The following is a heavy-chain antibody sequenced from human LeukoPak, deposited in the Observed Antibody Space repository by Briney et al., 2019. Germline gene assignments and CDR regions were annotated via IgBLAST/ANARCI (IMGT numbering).Heavy chain of an antibody. CDR1: GFSFSSFG. J-gene: IGHJ4*02. Sequence: GGSLRLSCAVSGFSFSSFGMMGVRQAPGKGLEWLASISGSGDFIYYADSVKGRFTISKDNTKNSVHLQLTSLRAEDTAVYYCARDSEAYCGGDCYFYFDYWGQGTRVTVSS. CDR3: ARDSEAYCGGDCYFYFDY. CDR2: ISGSGDFI. D-gene: IGHD2-21*02. V-gene: IGHV3-21*01.